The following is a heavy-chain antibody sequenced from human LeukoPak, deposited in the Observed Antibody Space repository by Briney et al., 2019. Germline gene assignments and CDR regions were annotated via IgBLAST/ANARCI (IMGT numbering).Heavy chain of an antibody. Sequence: GRSLRLSCAASGFTFSSYAMSWVRQAPGKGLEWVSAISGSGGSTYYAPSVKGRFTISRDYSKNPLYLKLNSLRAEDTAVYYCAKKTRLYYYGMDVWGQGTTVTVSS. CDR1: GFTFSSYA. J-gene: IGHJ6*02. CDR3: AKKTRLYYYGMDV. V-gene: IGHV3-23*01. CDR2: ISGSGGST.